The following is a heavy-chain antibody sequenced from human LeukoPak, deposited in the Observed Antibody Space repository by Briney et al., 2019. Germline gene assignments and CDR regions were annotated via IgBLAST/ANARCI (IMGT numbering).Heavy chain of an antibody. CDR1: GFTFSSHS. D-gene: IGHD1-26*01. Sequence: PGGSLRLSCAASGFTFSSHSMNWVRQAPGKGLEWVSYISSSSSTIYYADSVKDRFTISRDNAKNSLYLQMNSLRAEDTAVYYCARAHKIRAWEVYMDVWGKGTTVTVSS. CDR2: ISSSSSTI. J-gene: IGHJ6*03. CDR3: ARAHKIRAWEVYMDV. V-gene: IGHV3-48*01.